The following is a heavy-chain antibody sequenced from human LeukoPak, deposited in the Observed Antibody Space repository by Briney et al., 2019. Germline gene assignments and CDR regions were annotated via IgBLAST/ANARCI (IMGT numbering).Heavy chain of an antibody. J-gene: IGHJ3*02. CDR1: GYTFTGYY. V-gene: IGHV1-2*04. D-gene: IGHD2-2*01. CDR3: ARNYCSSTSCQGWDAFDI. CDR2: INPNCGGT. Sequence: ASVTVSCKASGYTFTGYYMHWVRQAPGQGLEWMGWINPNCGGTNYAQKFQGWVTMTRDTSISTAYMELGRLRSDDTAVYYCARNYCSSTSCQGWDAFDIWGQGTMVTVSS.